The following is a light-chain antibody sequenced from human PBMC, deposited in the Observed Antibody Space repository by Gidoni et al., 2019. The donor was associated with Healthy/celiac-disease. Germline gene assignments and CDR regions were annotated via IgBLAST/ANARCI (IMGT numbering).Light chain of an antibody. CDR2: GAS. J-gene: IGKJ2*01. Sequence: EIVMTQSPATLSVSPGERATLPCRASHSVSSNLAWYQQKPGQAPRLLIYGASTRATGIPARFSGSGSGTEFTLTISSLQSEDFAVYYCQQYNNWRTFGQGTKLEIK. CDR3: QQYNNWRT. CDR1: HSVSSN. V-gene: IGKV3-15*01.